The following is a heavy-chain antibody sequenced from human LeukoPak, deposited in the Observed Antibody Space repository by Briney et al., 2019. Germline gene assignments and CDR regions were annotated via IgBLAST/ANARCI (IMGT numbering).Heavy chain of an antibody. CDR2: IYYSGNT. V-gene: IGHV4-59*01. Sequence: SETLSLTCTVSGGSINIDYWSWIRQPPGKGLEWIGNIYYSGNTNYSPSLKSRVTIAVDRSKKKLSLKLTSATAADTAIYYCARDVKXVTAESYYYYIDVWGKGTTVTVSS. CDR1: GGSINIDY. D-gene: IGHD2-21*02. CDR3: ARDVKXVTAESYYYYIDV. J-gene: IGHJ6*03.